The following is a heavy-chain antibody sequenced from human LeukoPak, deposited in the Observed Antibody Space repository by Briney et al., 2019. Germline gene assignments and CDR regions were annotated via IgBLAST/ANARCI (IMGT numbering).Heavy chain of an antibody. V-gene: IGHV4-4*07. J-gene: IGHJ5*02. CDR3: AREAGGGITMVRGVIIPWFDP. D-gene: IGHD3-10*01. CDR1: GGSISSYY. CDR2: IYTRGST. Sequence: SETLSLTCTVSGGSISSYYGSWIRQPAGKGLEWIGRIYTRGSTNYNPSLKSRVTMSVDTSKNQFSLKLSSVTAADTAVYYCAREAGGGITMVRGVIIPWFDPWGQGTLVTVSS.